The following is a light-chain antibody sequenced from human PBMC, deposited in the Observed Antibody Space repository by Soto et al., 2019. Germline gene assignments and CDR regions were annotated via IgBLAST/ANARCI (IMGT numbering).Light chain of an antibody. Sequence: EIVLTQSPGTLSLSPGERATLSCRASQSVSSSYFAWYQQKPGQAPRLLIYGASNRATGIPDRFSGSGSGTDFTLIISRLEPEDFAVYYCQQYGSSPRTFGQGTKVEIK. CDR2: GAS. V-gene: IGKV3-20*01. J-gene: IGKJ1*01. CDR3: QQYGSSPRT. CDR1: QSVSSSY.